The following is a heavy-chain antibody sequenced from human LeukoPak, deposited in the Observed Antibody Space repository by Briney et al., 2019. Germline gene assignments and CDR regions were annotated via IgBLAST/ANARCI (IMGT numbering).Heavy chain of an antibody. CDR1: GFTFSSYA. CDR3: AKPIKHLRYFEPHPFQH. J-gene: IGHJ1*01. CDR2: ISYDGSNK. Sequence: AGGSLRLSCAASGFTFSSYAMHWVRQAPGKGLEWVAVISYDGSNKYYADSVKGRFTISRDNSKNTLYLQMNSLRAEDTAVYYCAKPIKHLRYFEPHPFQHWGQGTLVTVSS. D-gene: IGHD3-9*01. V-gene: IGHV3-30*18.